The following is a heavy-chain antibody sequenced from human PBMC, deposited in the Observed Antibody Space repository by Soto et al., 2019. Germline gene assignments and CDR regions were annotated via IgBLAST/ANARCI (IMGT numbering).Heavy chain of an antibody. D-gene: IGHD3-10*01. CDR2: ISWNSGSI. CDR1: GFTFDDYA. Sequence: GGSLRLSCAASGFTFDDYAMQWVRQAPGKGLEWVSGISWNSGSIGYADSVKGRFTISRDNAKNSLYLQMNSLRAEDTALYYCAKDIYGSGPPQTDAFDRWGQGTMVTVS. J-gene: IGHJ3*02. CDR3: AKDIYGSGPPQTDAFDR. V-gene: IGHV3-9*01.